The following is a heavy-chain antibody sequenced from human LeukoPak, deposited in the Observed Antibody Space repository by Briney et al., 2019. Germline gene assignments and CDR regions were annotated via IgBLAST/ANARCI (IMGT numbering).Heavy chain of an antibody. J-gene: IGHJ4*02. Sequence: ASVKVSCKASGYTFTSYGISWVRQAPGQGLEWMGIINPSGGSTSYAQKFQGRVTMTRDTSTSTVYMELSSLRSEDTAVYYCARVHMVRETLIFDYWGQGTLVTVSS. D-gene: IGHD3-10*01. V-gene: IGHV1-46*01. CDR1: GYTFTSYG. CDR2: INPSGGST. CDR3: ARVHMVRETLIFDY.